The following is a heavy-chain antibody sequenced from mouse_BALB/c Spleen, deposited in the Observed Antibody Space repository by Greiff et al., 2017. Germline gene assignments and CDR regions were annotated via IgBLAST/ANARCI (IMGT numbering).Heavy chain of an antibody. CDR2: INPGSGGT. CDR1: GYAFTNYL. J-gene: IGHJ4*01. Sequence: QVQLQQSGAELVRPGTSVKVSCKASGYAFTNYLIEWVKQRPGQGLEWIGVINPGSGGTNYNEKFKGKATLTADKSSSTAYMQLSSLTSDDSAVYFCARDLIYYAMDYWGQGTSVTVSS. V-gene: IGHV1-54*01. CDR3: ARDLIYYAMDY.